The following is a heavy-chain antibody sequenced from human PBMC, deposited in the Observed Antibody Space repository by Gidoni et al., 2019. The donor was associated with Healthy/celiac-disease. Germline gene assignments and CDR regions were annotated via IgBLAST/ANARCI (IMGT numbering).Heavy chain of an antibody. CDR1: GFTFSSYG. J-gene: IGHJ5*02. CDR2: SWYDGRNK. V-gene: IGHV3-33*01. CDR3: AREAPINSKTGWFDP. D-gene: IGHD3-10*01. Sequence: QVQLVESGGGVVQPGRSLRLSCAASGFTFSSYGMHWVRPAPGKGLAWVAVSWYDGRNKYYADSVKGRFTISRDNSKNTLYLQMNSLRAEDTAVYYCAREAPINSKTGWFDPWGQGTLVTVSS.